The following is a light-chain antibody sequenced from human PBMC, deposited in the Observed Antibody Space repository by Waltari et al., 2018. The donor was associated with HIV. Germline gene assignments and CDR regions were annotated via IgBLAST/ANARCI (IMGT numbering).Light chain of an antibody. CDR1: KLGEKY. CDR3: QTWDNTYV. Sequence: SYELTQPPSVSVSPGQTATITCSGEKLGEKYAGWYQQKSGQSPVLVIYQDTKLPSGHPERVSGPSSGNTATLTITGTQATDEADYYCQTWDNTYVFGAGTNVTVL. J-gene: IGLJ1*01. CDR2: QDT. V-gene: IGLV3-1*01.